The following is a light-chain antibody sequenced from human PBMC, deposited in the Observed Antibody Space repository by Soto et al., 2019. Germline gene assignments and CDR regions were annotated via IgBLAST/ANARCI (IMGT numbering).Light chain of an antibody. CDR1: QSLLHSNGYNY. CDR2: LGS. J-gene: IGKJ1*01. V-gene: IGKV2-28*01. CDR3: MQALQTPRT. Sequence: DLVMTQSPLSLPVTPGEPASISWRSSQSLLHSNGYNYLDWYLQKPGQSPQLLIYLGSNRASGVPDRFSGSGSGTDFTLKISRVEAEDVGVYYCMQALQTPRTFGQGTKVEIK.